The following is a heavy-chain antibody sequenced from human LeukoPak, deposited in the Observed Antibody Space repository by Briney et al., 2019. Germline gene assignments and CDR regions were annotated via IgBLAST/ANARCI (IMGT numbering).Heavy chain of an antibody. V-gene: IGHV3-30*03. CDR2: ISYDGSDK. CDR1: GFTFSTYW. J-gene: IGHJ6*02. Sequence: GGSLRLSCSASGFTFSTYWMSWVRQAPGKGLEWVAVISYDGSDKYYADSVKGRFTISRDNSKNTLYLQMNSLRAEDTAVYYCARVLDGSGYYLTYYYYGMDVWGQGTTVSVSS. D-gene: IGHD3-22*01. CDR3: ARVLDGSGYYLTYYYYGMDV.